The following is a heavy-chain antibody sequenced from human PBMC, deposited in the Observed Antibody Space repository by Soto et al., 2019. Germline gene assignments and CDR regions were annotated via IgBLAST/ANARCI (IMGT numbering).Heavy chain of an antibody. CDR3: PRAPDCSSTSCYPDY. V-gene: IGHV3-21*01. Sequence: GGSLRLSCAASGFTFSSYSMNWVRQAPGKGLEWVSSISSSSSYIYYADSVKGRFTISRDNAKNSLYLQMNSLRAEDTAVYYCPRAPDCSSTSCYPDYWGQGTLVTVSS. CDR1: GFTFSSYS. D-gene: IGHD2-2*01. CDR2: ISSSSSYI. J-gene: IGHJ4*01.